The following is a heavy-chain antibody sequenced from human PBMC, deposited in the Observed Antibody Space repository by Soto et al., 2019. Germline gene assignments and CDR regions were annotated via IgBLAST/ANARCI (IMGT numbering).Heavy chain of an antibody. Sequence: GGSLRLSCAASGFTFDDYGMSWVRQAPGKGLEWVSGINWNGGSTGYADSVKGRFTISRDNAKNYLYLQMNSLRAEDTALYHCARGRRILWFGELLVVSYMDVWGKGTTVTVSS. D-gene: IGHD3-10*01. J-gene: IGHJ6*03. V-gene: IGHV3-20*01. CDR2: INWNGGST. CDR3: ARGRRILWFGELLVVSYMDV. CDR1: GFTFDDYG.